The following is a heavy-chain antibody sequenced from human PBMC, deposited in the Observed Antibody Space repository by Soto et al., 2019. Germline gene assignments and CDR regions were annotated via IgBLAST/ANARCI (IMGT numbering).Heavy chain of an antibody. D-gene: IGHD2-2*02. Sequence: QVQLVQSGAEVKKPGSSVKVSCKASGGTFSSYAISWVRQAPGQGLEWMGGIIPIFGTANYAQKFQGRVTITADESTRTAYMELSSLRSEDTAVYYCARSRAYCSSTSCYIVGYWFDPWGQGTLVTVSS. J-gene: IGHJ5*02. V-gene: IGHV1-69*01. CDR3: ARSRAYCSSTSCYIVGYWFDP. CDR2: IIPIFGTA. CDR1: GGTFSSYA.